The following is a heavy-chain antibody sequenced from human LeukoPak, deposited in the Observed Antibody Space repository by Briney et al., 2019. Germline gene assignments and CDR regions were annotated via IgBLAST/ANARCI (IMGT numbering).Heavy chain of an antibody. J-gene: IGHJ4*02. CDR2: INHSGST. CDR3: ARGSDTAAGLY. V-gene: IGHV4-34*01. D-gene: IGHD6-13*01. Sequence: SETLSLTCALYGGSFSGYYWRWIRQPPGKGLEWIGEINHSGSTNYNPSLKSRVSISVDSSKNQFSLKLSSVTAADTAVYYCARGSDTAAGLYWGQGTLVTVSS. CDR1: GGSFSGYY.